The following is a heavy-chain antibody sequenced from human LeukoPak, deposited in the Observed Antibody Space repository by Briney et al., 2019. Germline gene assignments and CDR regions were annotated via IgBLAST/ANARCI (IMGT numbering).Heavy chain of an antibody. Sequence: GGSLRLSCAASGFTFSTYEMNWVRQAPGKGLEWVSSISSSSSYIYYADSVKGRFTISRDNAKNSLYLQMNSLRAEDTAVYYCARDHLQANTASAWGQGTLVTVSS. J-gene: IGHJ5*02. V-gene: IGHV3-21*01. CDR2: ISSSSSYI. CDR1: GFTFSTYE. D-gene: IGHD5-18*01. CDR3: ARDHLQANTASA.